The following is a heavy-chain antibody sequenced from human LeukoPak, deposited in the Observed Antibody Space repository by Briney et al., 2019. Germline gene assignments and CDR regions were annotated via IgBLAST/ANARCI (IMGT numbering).Heavy chain of an antibody. CDR1: GYTSTGYY. V-gene: IGHV1-2*02. D-gene: IGHD3-3*01. J-gene: IGHJ5*02. Sequence: ASVKVSCKASGYTSTGYYMHWVRQAPGQGLEWMGWINPNSGGTNYAQKFQGRVTMTRDTSISTAYMELSRLRSDDTAVYYCARSGYYDFWSGYYNWFDPWGQGTLVTVSS. CDR3: ARSGYYDFWSGYYNWFDP. CDR2: INPNSGGT.